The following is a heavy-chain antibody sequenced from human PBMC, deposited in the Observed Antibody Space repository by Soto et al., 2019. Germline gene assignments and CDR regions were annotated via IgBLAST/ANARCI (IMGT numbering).Heavy chain of an antibody. J-gene: IGHJ4*02. CDR2: IYYSGST. D-gene: IGHD6-13*01. V-gene: IGHV4-59*01. Sequence: SESLSLTCTVSGGSISSYYWSWIRLPPGKGLEWIGYIYYSGSTNYNPSLKSRVTISVETPKNQFSLKLSSVTAADTAVYYCASVASSSNWPRFFDYWGQGTLVTGSS. CDR1: GGSISSYY. CDR3: ASVASSSNWPRFFDY.